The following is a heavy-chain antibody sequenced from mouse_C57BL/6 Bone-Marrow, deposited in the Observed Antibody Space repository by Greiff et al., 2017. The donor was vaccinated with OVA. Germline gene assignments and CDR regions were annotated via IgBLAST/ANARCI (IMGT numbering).Heavy chain of an antibody. CDR1: GFTFSSYA. D-gene: IGHD1-3*01. V-gene: IGHV5-4*01. CDR3: ARDQNIELDY. Sequence: EVHLVESGGGLVKPGGSLKLSCAASGFTFSSYAMSWVRQTPEKRLEWVATISDGRSYTYYPDTVKGRFTISRDNAKNNLYLQMSNLKSEDTAMYYCARDQNIELDYWGQGTTLTVSS. J-gene: IGHJ2*01. CDR2: ISDGRSYT.